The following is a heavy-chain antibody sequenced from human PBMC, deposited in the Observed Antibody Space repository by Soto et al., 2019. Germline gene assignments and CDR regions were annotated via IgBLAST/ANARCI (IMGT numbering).Heavy chain of an antibody. CDR1: GFTCSSYA. CDR2: ISGSGGST. Sequence: GGSLRLSYAASGFTCSSYAMSWVRQAPGKGLEWVSAISGSGGSTYYADSVKGRFTISRDNSKNTLYLQMNSLRAEDTAVYYCASRGYSYGLFDYWGQGTLVTVSS. CDR3: ASRGYSYGLFDY. J-gene: IGHJ4*02. V-gene: IGHV3-23*01. D-gene: IGHD5-18*01.